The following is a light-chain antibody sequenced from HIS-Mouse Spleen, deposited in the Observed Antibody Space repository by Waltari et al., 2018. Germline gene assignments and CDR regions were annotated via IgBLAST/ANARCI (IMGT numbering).Light chain of an antibody. CDR3: QSADSSGTYQDVV. V-gene: IGLV3-25*03. J-gene: IGLJ2*01. CDR1: ALPKQY. CDR2: KDS. Sequence: SYELTQPPSVSVSPGQTARITCSGDALPKQYAYWYQQKPGQAPVLVIYKDSERPSGIPGRCSGSSSGTTGTLTISGVQAEDEADYYCQSADSSGTYQDVVFGGGTKLTVL.